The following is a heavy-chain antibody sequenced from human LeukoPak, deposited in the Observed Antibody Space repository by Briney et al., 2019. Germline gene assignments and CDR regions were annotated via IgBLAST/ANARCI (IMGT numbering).Heavy chain of an antibody. Sequence: GGSLRLSCAASGFTFSSYWMSWVRQAPGKGLEWVANIKQDGSEKYYVDSVKGRFTISRDNAKNSLYLQMNSLRAEDTAVYYCARRAASYYYGMGVWGQGTTVTVSS. CDR1: GFTFSSYW. CDR2: IKQDGSEK. J-gene: IGHJ6*02. D-gene: IGHD6-13*01. V-gene: IGHV3-7*01. CDR3: ARRAASYYYGMGV.